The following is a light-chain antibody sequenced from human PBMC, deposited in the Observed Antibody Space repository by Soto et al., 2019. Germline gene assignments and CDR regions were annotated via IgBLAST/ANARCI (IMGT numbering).Light chain of an antibody. CDR2: GAS. J-gene: IGKJ1*01. CDR1: QSVSSSY. CDR3: QQYDRSSTWT. Sequence: EIVLTQSPGTLSLSPGERATLSCRASQSVSSSYLAWYQQKPGQAPRLLIYGASSRAAGIPDRFGGSGSGTDFTLTISRLEPEDFAVYYCQQYDRSSTWTFGQGTNVEIK. V-gene: IGKV3-20*01.